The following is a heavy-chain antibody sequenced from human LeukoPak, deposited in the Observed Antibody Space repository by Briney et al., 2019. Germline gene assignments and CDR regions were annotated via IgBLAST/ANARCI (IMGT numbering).Heavy chain of an antibody. J-gene: IGHJ4*02. V-gene: IGHV4-39*07. CDR3: ARAVYDYIWGSYRFDY. D-gene: IGHD3-16*02. CDR2: VYYSGST. CDR1: GGSISSSSYY. Sequence: SETLSLTCTVSGGSISSSSYYWGWIRQPPGKGLEWIGSVYYSGSTYYNPSLKSRVTFSVDTSKSQFSLKLSSVNAADTALYYCARAVYDYIWGSYRFDYWGQGTLVTVSS.